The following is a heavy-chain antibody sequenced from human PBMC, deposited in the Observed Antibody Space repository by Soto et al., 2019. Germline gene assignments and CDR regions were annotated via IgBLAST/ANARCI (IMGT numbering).Heavy chain of an antibody. CDR2: FDPEDGET. Sequence: ASVKVSCKVSGYTLTELSMHWVRQAPGKGLEWMGGFDPEDGETIYAQKFQGRVTMTEDTSTDTAYMELSSLRSEDTAVYYCATCPCIVGATCWFDPWGQGTLVTVSS. D-gene: IGHD1-26*01. CDR1: GYTLTELS. J-gene: IGHJ5*02. CDR3: ATCPCIVGATCWFDP. V-gene: IGHV1-24*01.